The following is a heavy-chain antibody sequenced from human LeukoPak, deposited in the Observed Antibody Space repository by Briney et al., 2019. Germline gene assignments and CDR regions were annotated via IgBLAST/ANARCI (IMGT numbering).Heavy chain of an antibody. V-gene: IGHV1-18*01. CDR1: GYTFTSYG. CDR2: ISAYNGNT. D-gene: IGHD3-10*01. CDR3: ARGRVYGSGSYYPPDAFDI. Sequence: ASVKVSCKASGYTFTSYGISWVRQAPGQGLEWMGWISAYNGNTNYAQKLRGRVTMATDTSTSTAYMELRSLRSDDTAVYYCARGRVYGSGSYYPPDAFDIWGQGTMVTVSS. J-gene: IGHJ3*02.